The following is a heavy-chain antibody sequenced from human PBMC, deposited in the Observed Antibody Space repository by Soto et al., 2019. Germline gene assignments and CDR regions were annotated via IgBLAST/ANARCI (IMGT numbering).Heavy chain of an antibody. D-gene: IGHD6-19*01. CDR3: ARSSRLVRNYYGMDV. CDR2: IYSGGST. J-gene: IGHJ6*02. Sequence: GSLRLSCAASGFTVSSNYMSWVRQAPGKGLEWASVIYSGGSTYYADSVKGRFTISRDNSKNTLYLQMNSLRAEDTAVYYCARSSRLVRNYYGMDVWGQGTTVTVSS. V-gene: IGHV3-53*01. CDR1: GFTVSSNY.